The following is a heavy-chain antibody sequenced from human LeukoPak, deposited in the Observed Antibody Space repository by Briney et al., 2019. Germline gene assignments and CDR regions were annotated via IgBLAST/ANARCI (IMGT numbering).Heavy chain of an antibody. V-gene: IGHV3-66*01. Sequence: GGTLRLSCEASGFTVRNNYMTWVRQAPGKGLEWVSVIYSGGGTYYADSVKDRFTISRDNSKNTLFLQMNSLRVEDSAVYYCTRVFAYSYGDFDNWGQGTLVAVSS. CDR3: TRVFAYSYGDFDN. CDR1: GFTVRNNY. CDR2: IYSGGGT. J-gene: IGHJ4*02. D-gene: IGHD5-18*01.